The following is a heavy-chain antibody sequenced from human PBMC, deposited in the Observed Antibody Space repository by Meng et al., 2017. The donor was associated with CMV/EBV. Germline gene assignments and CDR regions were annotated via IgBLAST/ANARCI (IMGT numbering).Heavy chain of an antibody. J-gene: IGHJ4*02. D-gene: IGHD1-26*01. CDR1: GATFSSYA. Sequence: SVKVSCKASGATFSSYAISWVRQAPGQGLEWMGGIIPIFGKANYAQKFQGRVTITTDESTSTAYMELSSLRSEDTAVYYCARVVGADHFDYWGQGTLVTVSS. CDR3: ARVVGADHFDY. V-gene: IGHV1-69*05. CDR2: IIPIFGKA.